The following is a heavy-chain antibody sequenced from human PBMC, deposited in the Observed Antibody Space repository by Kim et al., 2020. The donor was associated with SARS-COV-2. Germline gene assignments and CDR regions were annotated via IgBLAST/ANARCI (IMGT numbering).Heavy chain of an antibody. V-gene: IGHV4-31*03. J-gene: IGHJ6*02. D-gene: IGHD2-15*01. Sequence: SETLSLTCTVSGGSISSGGYYWSWIRQHPGKGLEWIGYIYYSGSTYYNPSLKSRVTISVDTSKNQFSLKLSSVTAADTAVYYCARDNRHCSGGSCYRMGPRYYYYGMDVWGQGTTVTVSS. CDR3: ARDNRHCSGGSCYRMGPRYYYYGMDV. CDR2: IYYSGST. CDR1: GGSISSGGYY.